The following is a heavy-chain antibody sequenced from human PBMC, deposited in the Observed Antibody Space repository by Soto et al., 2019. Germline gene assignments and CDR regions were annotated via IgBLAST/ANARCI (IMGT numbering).Heavy chain of an antibody. CDR3: ARDSGIPGRYWYFGL. D-gene: IGHD2-21*01. CDR2: INPKRGGT. CDR1: GYTFSDYF. V-gene: IGHV1-2*02. Sequence: QVQLVQSGAEVKKPGASVKVSCTTYGYTFSDYFLHWVRQAPGQGPEWMGFINPKRGGTEYAQKFQGRVTMTRDTSSSTVYMDLSGLTSDDTAIYSCARDSGIPGRYWYFGLWGRGTLVTVSS. J-gene: IGHJ2*01.